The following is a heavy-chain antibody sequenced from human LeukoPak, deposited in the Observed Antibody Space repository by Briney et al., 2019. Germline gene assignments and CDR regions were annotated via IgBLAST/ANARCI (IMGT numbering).Heavy chain of an antibody. V-gene: IGHV3-33*01. CDR1: GFTFSSYG. CDR3: ARGGIAVAGTFDY. Sequence: GGSLRLSCAASGFTFSSYGMHWVRQAPGKGLEWVAVIRYDGSNKYYADSVKGRFTISRDNSKNTLYLQMNSLRAEDTAVYYCARGGIAVAGTFDYWGQGTLVTVSS. CDR2: IRYDGSNK. D-gene: IGHD6-19*01. J-gene: IGHJ4*02.